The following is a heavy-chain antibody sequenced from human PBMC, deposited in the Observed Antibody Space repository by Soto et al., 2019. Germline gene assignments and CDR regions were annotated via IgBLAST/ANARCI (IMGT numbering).Heavy chain of an antibody. CDR3: ARNQPRRGLSFHYYGMDV. J-gene: IGHJ6*02. CDR1: GGTFSSYA. V-gene: IGHV1-69*13. Sequence: SVKVSCKASGGTFSSYAISWVRQAPGQGLEWMGGIIPIFGTANYAQKSQGRVTITADESTSTAYMELSSLRSEDTAVYYCARNQPRRGLSFHYYGMDVWGQGTTVTVSS. CDR2: IIPIFGTA. D-gene: IGHD2-21*02.